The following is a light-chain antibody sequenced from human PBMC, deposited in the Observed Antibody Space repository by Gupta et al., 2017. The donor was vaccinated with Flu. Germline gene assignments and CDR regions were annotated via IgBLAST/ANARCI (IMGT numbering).Light chain of an antibody. Sequence: DIELTQSPASLSVSLEDRVTITCRASQEIGNYLDWYQQKPGQAPKLLIYDASKLDTGVPSRFSGSGSGTDFTLTISSLQPEDVATYYCQHEDSLSRSFGQGTKLEIK. V-gene: IGKV1-33*01. CDR1: QEIGNY. CDR3: QHEDSLSRS. CDR2: DAS. J-gene: IGKJ2*04.